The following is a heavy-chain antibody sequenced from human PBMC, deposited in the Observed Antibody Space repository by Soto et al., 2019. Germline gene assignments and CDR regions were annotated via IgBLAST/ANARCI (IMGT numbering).Heavy chain of an antibody. CDR3: AKGVRCSGGSCDYDY. J-gene: IGHJ4*01. CDR2: IGASGDST. D-gene: IGHD2-15*01. CDR1: GFTLSSYV. V-gene: IGHV3-23*01. Sequence: GGSLRLSCGASGFTLSSYVMSWVRQAPGKGLEWVSAIGASGDSTYYADSVKGRFTISRDNSKNTLYLQMNSLRAEDTAVYYCAKGVRCSGGSCDYDYWGHGTLVTVSS.